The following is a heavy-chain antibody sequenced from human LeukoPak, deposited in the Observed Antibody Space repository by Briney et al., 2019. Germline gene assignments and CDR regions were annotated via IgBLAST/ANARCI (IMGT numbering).Heavy chain of an antibody. Sequence: PGGSLRLSCAASGFAFSDYGMHWVRQAPGRGLEWVAVISYDGNNKYYADSVKGRFTISKDKSKNTLYLEMNSLRGEDTAVYYCAKATTVTHSGWFDPWGQGTLVTVSS. V-gene: IGHV3-30*18. J-gene: IGHJ5*02. CDR1: GFAFSDYG. CDR2: ISYDGNNK. D-gene: IGHD4-17*01. CDR3: AKATTVTHSGWFDP.